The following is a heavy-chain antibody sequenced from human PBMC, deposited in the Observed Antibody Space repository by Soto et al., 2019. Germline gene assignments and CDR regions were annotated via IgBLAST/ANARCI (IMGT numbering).Heavy chain of an antibody. J-gene: IGHJ4*02. CDR2: MNPNSGNT. D-gene: IGHD1-26*01. Sequence: QAQLVQSGAEVKKPGASVKVSCKASGYTFTGYDIHWVRQATGQGLEWMGWMNPNSGNTGYAQNFQGRVTMTRDNSITTAYMELTSLRDDDSAVYYCAGEKVGTTGIDFWGQGTLVTVSS. CDR3: AGEKVGTTGIDF. CDR1: GYTFTGYD. V-gene: IGHV1-8*01.